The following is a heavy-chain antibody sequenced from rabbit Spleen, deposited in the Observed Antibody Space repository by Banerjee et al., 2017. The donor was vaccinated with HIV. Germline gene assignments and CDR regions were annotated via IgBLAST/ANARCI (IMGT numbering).Heavy chain of an antibody. CDR1: GVSFSGNSY. CDR3: VRAANGYGYSGDI. J-gene: IGHJ3*01. CDR2: IDTGSSGFT. Sequence: QSLEESGGDLVKPGASLTLTCIASGVSFSGNSYMCWVRQAPGKGLEWIACIDTGSSGFTYFASWAKGRFTISKTSSTTVTLQMTSLTGADTATYFCVRAANGYGYSGDIWGQGTLVTVS. D-gene: IGHD6-1*01. V-gene: IGHV1S40*01.